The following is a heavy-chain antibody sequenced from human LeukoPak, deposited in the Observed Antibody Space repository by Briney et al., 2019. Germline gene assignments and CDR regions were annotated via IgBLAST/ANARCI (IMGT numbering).Heavy chain of an antibody. CDR2: IKEDGSEK. Sequence: PGGSLRLSCAVSGFTFSSYWMNWVRQAPGKGLEWVANIKEDGSEKNYVDSVKGRFTISRDNAKNSLYLQMNSLRAEDTALYYCARVQYMDVWGKGTTVTVSS. CDR3: ARVQYMDV. V-gene: IGHV3-7*01. J-gene: IGHJ6*03. CDR1: GFTFSSYW.